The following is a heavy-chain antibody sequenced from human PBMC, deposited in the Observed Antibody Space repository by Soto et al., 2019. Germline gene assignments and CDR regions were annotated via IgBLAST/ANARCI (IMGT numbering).Heavy chain of an antibody. D-gene: IGHD1-1*01. V-gene: IGHV3-21*01. J-gene: IGHJ6*02. CDR2: ISSSSSYI. CDR3: SRVRKDGTDYCMVA. Sequence: GGSLRLSCAASGFTFSSYSMNWVRQAPGKGLEWVSSISSSSSYIYYADSVKGRFTISRDNAKNSLYLQMNSLRAEDTAVYYCSRVRKDGTDYCMVAWGHGTPVAVS. CDR1: GFTFSSYS.